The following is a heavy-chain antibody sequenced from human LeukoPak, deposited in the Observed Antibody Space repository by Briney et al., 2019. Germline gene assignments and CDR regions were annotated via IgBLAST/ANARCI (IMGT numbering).Heavy chain of an antibody. V-gene: IGHV3-7*01. CDR2: IKQDGSER. Sequence: GGSLRPSCAAPGFPFSAFPLSWVGKSPTKGLEWVANIKQDGSERYYVDSVKGRFTISRDNAKNSLSLQMNNLRVEDTAVYYCARAGSHWHYVYWGQGTVVTVSS. CDR1: GFPFSAFP. J-gene: IGHJ4*02. CDR3: ARAGSHWHYVY. D-gene: IGHD3-10*01.